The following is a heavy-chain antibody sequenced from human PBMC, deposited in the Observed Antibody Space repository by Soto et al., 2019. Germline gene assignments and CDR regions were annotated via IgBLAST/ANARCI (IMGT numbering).Heavy chain of an antibody. D-gene: IGHD6-6*01. V-gene: IGHV4-31*03. Sequence: QVQLQESGPGLVKASQTLSLICSVSGESISSGGYYWSWIRHHPGKGLEWIGYIYDSESAYYNPSLKRRVTISVDTSKNHFAMKLSSVTAADTAVYYCARASSSSSAADYWGQGTLITVSS. CDR2: IYDSESA. J-gene: IGHJ4*02. CDR3: ARASSSSSAADY. CDR1: GESISSGGYY.